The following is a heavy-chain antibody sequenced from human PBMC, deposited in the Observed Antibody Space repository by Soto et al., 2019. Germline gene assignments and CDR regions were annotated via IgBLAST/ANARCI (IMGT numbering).Heavy chain of an antibody. D-gene: IGHD3-22*01. CDR2: IYYSGST. Sequence: PSETLSLTCTVSGGSISSSSYYWGWIRQPPGKGLEWIGSIYYSGSTYYNPSLKSRVTISVDTSKNQFSLKLSSVTAADTAVYYCARSITMIVVVFDYWGQGALVTVS. CDR1: GGSISSSSYY. V-gene: IGHV4-39*01. J-gene: IGHJ4*02. CDR3: ARSITMIVVVFDY.